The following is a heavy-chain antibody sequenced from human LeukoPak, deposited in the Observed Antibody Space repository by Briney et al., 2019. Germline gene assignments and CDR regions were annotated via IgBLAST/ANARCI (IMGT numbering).Heavy chain of an antibody. CDR3: ARAALDYGDYRLDRWFDP. CDR2: IIPIFGTA. D-gene: IGHD4-17*01. Sequence: SSVKVSCKASGGTFSSYAISWVRQAPGQGLEWMGGIIPIFGTANYAQKFKGRVTITADESTSTAYMELTSLRSEDTAVYYGARAALDYGDYRLDRWFDPWGQGTLVTVSS. V-gene: IGHV1-69*13. J-gene: IGHJ5*02. CDR1: GGTFSSYA.